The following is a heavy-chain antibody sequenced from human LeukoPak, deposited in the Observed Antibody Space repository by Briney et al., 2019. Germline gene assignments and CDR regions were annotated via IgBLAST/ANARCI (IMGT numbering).Heavy chain of an antibody. D-gene: IGHD6-19*01. CDR3: ARASIGWYERYYYYYYYMDV. J-gene: IGHJ6*03. CDR2: TYYRSKWYN. CDR1: GDSVSSNSAA. Sequence: SQTLSLTCAISGDSVSSNSAAWNWIRQSPSRGLEWLGRTYYRSKWYNDYAVSVKSRITINPDTSKNQFSLQLNSVTPEDTAVYYCARASIGWYERYYYYYYYMDVWGKGTTVTVSS. V-gene: IGHV6-1*01.